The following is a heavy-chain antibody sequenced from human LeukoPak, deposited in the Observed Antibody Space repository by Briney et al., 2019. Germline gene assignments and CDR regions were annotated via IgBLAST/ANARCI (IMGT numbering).Heavy chain of an antibody. D-gene: IGHD6-13*01. V-gene: IGHV4-34*01. CDR3: ARRVDY. CDR1: GGSFSGYY. CDR2: INHSGST. J-gene: IGHJ4*02. Sequence: PSETLSLTCAVYGGSFSGYYWSWIRQPPGKGLEWIGEINHSGSTNYNPSLKSRDTISVDTSKNQFSLKLSSVTAADTAVYYCARRVDYWGQGTLVTVSS.